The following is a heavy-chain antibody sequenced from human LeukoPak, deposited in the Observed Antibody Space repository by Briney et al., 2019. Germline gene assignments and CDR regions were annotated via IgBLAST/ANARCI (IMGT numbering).Heavy chain of an antibody. Sequence: GESLKISCKGSGYSFTSYWIGWVRQMPGKGLEWMGIIYPGDSDTRYSPSFQGQVTISADKSISTAYLQWSSLKASDAAMYYCARSKEIVVVPAAIEGPFDPWGQGTLVTVSS. D-gene: IGHD2-2*02. J-gene: IGHJ5*02. V-gene: IGHV5-51*01. CDR3: ARSKEIVVVPAAIEGPFDP. CDR2: IYPGDSDT. CDR1: GYSFTSYW.